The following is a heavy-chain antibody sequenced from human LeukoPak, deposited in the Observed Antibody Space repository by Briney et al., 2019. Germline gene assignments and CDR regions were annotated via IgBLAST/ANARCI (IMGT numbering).Heavy chain of an antibody. CDR2: IPSSSTSYT. V-gene: IGHV3-11*03. CDR3: ARHGSGSPFDY. D-gene: IGHD5-12*01. J-gene: IGHJ4*02. CDR1: GFXSSDYY. Sequence: PGGSLRLSCAASGFXSSDYYISWIRQAPGKGLEWISYIPSSSTSYTNYAGSVKGRFTISRDNAKNSLYLQMNSLTSDDTAVYYCARHGSGSPFDYWGQGTLVTVSS.